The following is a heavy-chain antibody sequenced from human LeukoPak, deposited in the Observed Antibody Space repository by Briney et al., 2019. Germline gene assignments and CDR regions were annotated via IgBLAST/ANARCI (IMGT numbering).Heavy chain of an antibody. V-gene: IGHV4-4*07. D-gene: IGHD3-22*01. J-gene: IGHJ4*02. CDR3: AREWSSGDGSGYPYYFDY. Sequence: SETLSLTFTVHGGSMSSFYWDWIRQPAGKGLQWIGRIYTSGVTNYNPSLKGRVTMAVDTSKNQFSLKLSSVTAADTAVYYCAREWSSGDGSGYPYYFDYWGPGTLVTVSS. CDR1: GGSMSSFY. CDR2: IYTSGVT.